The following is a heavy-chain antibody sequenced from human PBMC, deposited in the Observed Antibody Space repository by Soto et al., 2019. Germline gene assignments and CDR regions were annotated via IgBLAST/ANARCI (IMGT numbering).Heavy chain of an antibody. Sequence: GGSLRLSCAASGFTFSSYAMHWVRQAPGKGLEWVAVISYDGSNKYYADSVKGRFTISRDNSKNTLYLQMNSLRAEDTAVYYCARARSRVVTLRWPSGWFDPWGQGTLVTVS. D-gene: IGHD2-21*02. CDR3: ARARSRVVTLRWPSGWFDP. J-gene: IGHJ5*02. V-gene: IGHV3-30-3*01. CDR1: GFTFSSYA. CDR2: ISYDGSNK.